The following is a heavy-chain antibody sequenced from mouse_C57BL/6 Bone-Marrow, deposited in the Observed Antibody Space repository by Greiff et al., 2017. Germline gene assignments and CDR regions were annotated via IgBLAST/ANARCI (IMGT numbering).Heavy chain of an antibody. J-gene: IGHJ2*01. CDR3: ARRGGYDGYSYYFDY. CDR1: GYSFTGYY. V-gene: IGHV1-43*01. CDR2: INPSTGGT. Sequence: VQLKESGPELVKPGASVKISCKASGYSFTGYYMHWVKQSSEKSLEWIGEINPSTGGTSYNQKFKGKDTLTVDKSSSTAYMQLKSLTSEDSAVYYCARRGGYDGYSYYFDYWGQGTTLTVSS. D-gene: IGHD2-3*01.